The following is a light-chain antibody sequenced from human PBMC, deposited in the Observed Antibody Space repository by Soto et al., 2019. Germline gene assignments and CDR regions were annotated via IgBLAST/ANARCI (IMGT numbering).Light chain of an antibody. CDR3: QQYNSYSWT. J-gene: IGKJ1*01. V-gene: IGKV1-5*01. CDR1: QSISSW. Sequence: DIQMTQSPSTLSAYVGDRVTITCRASQSISSWLAWYQQKPGKAPKLLIYDASSLESGVPSRFSGSGSGTEFTLTISSLQPDDFATYYCQQYNSYSWTFCQGTKVDI. CDR2: DAS.